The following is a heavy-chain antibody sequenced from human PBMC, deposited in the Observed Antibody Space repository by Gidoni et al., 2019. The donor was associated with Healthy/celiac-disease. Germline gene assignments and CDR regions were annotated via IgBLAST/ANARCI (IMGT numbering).Heavy chain of an antibody. J-gene: IGHJ3*02. CDR3: ALERDLDAFDI. D-gene: IGHD1-1*01. V-gene: IGHV1-2*04. Sequence: QVQLVQSGAAVKKPGASVKVSCQAAGHTFTGYYMHGVRQAPGQGLEWMGWINPNSGGTTYAQKLQGCVTMTRDTSISTAYMELSRLRSDDTAVYYCALERDLDAFDIWGQGTMVTVSS. CDR2: INPNSGGT. CDR1: GHTFTGYY.